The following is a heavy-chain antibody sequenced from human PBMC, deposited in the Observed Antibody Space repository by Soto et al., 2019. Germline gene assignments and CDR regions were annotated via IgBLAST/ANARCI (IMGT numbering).Heavy chain of an antibody. CDR3: ARDHXYXEGYFDY. CDR2: ISSSSSYI. CDR1: GFNFSSYX. J-gene: IGHJ4*02. Sequence: GSLRLSCVGSGFNFSSYXXXLVRQAPGKGLEWVSSISSSSSYIYYADSVKGRFTISRDNAXXXLYLQMNSLRAEGTAVYYCARDHXYXEGYFDYWGQGTLVTVSS. V-gene: IGHV3-21*01.